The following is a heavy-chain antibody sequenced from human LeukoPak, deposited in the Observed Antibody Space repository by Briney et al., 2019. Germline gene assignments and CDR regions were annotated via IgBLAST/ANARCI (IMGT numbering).Heavy chain of an antibody. CDR3: ARHRYSNYVWRFFDY. V-gene: IGHV4-34*01. CDR1: GGSFSAYY. J-gene: IGHJ4*02. Sequence: SETLSLTCAVYGGSFSAYYWSWIRQSPGKGLQWIAEVNHRGDTNYNPSVKGRVTISVDTSKNQFSLKVASLTAADTAVFYCARHRYSNYVWRFFDYWGQGILVTVSS. CDR2: VNHRGDT. D-gene: IGHD4-11*01.